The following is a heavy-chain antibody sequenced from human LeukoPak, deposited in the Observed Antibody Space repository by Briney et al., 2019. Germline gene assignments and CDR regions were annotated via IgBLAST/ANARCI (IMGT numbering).Heavy chain of an antibody. Sequence: GGSLRLSCAASGFSFTTDYVNWARQAPGKGLEWVSCISSSSTYIYYSDSVRGRFAISRDNAKNSLYLQMNSLRAEDTAVYYCVRENHGSFDYWGQGSLVTVSS. CDR3: VRENHGSFDY. D-gene: IGHD1-14*01. CDR2: ISSSSTYI. J-gene: IGHJ4*02. CDR1: GFSFTTDY. V-gene: IGHV3-21*01.